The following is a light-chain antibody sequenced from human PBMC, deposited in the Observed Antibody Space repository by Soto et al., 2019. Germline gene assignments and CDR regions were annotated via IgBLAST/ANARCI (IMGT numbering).Light chain of an antibody. Sequence: DIQMTQSPSSVSALVGDRVAITCRASHDIARWLAWYQQQPGKAPRLLIYAASSLQSGVPTRFSGSGSGTDFTLTITNLQPEDSAVYYCQQVKGFPLTFGGGTKVDI. J-gene: IGKJ4*01. CDR1: HDIARW. CDR2: AAS. CDR3: QQVKGFPLT. V-gene: IGKV1-12*01.